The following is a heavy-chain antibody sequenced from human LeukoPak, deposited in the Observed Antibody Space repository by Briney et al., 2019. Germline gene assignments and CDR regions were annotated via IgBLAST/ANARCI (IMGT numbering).Heavy chain of an antibody. CDR1: GGSFISGSYY. CDR3: ASEGTSYDYVWGSYRRNYGMDV. V-gene: IGHV4-61*01. Sequence: SETLSLTCTVSGGSFISGSYYWNWIRQPPGKGLEWIGDFYYSGSTNYNPSLKSRVTISLDTSKIQFSLKLSSVPAADTAGFLCASEGTSYDYVWGSYRRNYGMDVWGQGTTVTVSS. CDR2: FYYSGST. J-gene: IGHJ6*02. D-gene: IGHD3-16*02.